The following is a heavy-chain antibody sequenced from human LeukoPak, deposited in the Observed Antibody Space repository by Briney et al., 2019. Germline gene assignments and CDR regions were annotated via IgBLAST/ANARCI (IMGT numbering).Heavy chain of an antibody. CDR2: IYTSGGT. V-gene: IGHV4-4*07. D-gene: IGHD6-19*01. J-gene: IGHJ4*02. CDR1: GSSISNYY. CDR3: ARAAEYSSGWYLFDY. Sequence: PSETLSLTCSVSGSSISNYYWIWIRQPAGKGLEWIGRIYTSGGTNYNPSLKTRVTMSVDTSKNQVSLKLSSVTAADTAMYYCARAAEYSSGWYLFDYWGQGILVTVSA.